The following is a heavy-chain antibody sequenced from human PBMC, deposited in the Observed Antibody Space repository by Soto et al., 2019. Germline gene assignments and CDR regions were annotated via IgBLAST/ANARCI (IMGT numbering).Heavy chain of an antibody. J-gene: IGHJ4*02. Sequence: GESLKISCAASGFTFSNAWMSWVRQAPGKGLEWVGRIKSKTDGGTTDYAAPVKGRFTISRDDSKNTLYLQMNSLKTEDTAVYYCTTAYYDSSGYDYWGQGTLVTVSS. CDR2: IKSKTDGGTT. D-gene: IGHD3-22*01. CDR3: TTAYYDSSGYDY. CDR1: GFTFSNAW. V-gene: IGHV3-15*01.